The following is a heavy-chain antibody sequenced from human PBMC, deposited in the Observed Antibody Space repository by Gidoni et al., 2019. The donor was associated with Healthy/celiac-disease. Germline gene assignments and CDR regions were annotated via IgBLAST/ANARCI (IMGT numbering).Heavy chain of an antibody. V-gene: IGHV3-66*01. CDR2: IYSGGST. D-gene: IGHD6-13*01. Sequence: EVQLVESGGGLVQPGGSLRLSCAASGFTVSSNYMSWVRQAPGKGLEWVSVIYSGGSTYYADSVKGRFTISRDNSKNTLYLQMNSLRAEDTAVYYCARVLGIASTDPYYYYGMDVWGQGTTVTVSS. J-gene: IGHJ6*02. CDR3: ARVLGIASTDPYYYYGMDV. CDR1: GFTVSSNY.